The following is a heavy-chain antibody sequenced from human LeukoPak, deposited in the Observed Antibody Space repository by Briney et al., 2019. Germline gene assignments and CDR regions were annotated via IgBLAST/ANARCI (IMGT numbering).Heavy chain of an antibody. Sequence: GGFLRLSCASSEFTFSSYTMNWVRQAPGKGLEWVSSISSSSSYIHYVDSVKRRFAISRDNAKNSLYLQMNSLRAEDTAVYYCARASGWYERGPDYYYYYMDVWGTGTTVTVSS. CDR2: ISSSSSYI. D-gene: IGHD6-19*01. CDR3: ARASGWYERGPDYYYYYMDV. J-gene: IGHJ6*03. V-gene: IGHV3-21*01. CDR1: EFTFSSYT.